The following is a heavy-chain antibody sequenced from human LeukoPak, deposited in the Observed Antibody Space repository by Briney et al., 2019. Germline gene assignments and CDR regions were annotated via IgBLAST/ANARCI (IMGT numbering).Heavy chain of an antibody. J-gene: IGHJ4*02. D-gene: IGHD3-10*01. Sequence: LQGRVTMTTDTSTSTAYMELSSLRSEDTAVYYCARASHLLFDYWGQGTLVTVSS. CDR3: ARASHLLFDY. V-gene: IGHV1-18*01.